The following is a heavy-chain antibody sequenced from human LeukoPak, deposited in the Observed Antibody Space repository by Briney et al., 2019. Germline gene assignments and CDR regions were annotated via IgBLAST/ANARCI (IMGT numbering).Heavy chain of an antibody. CDR3: ARDLDYYDSSGYRVSLDAFDI. CDR1: GGSISSYY. V-gene: IGHV4-59*01. D-gene: IGHD3-22*01. Sequence: TSETLSLTCTVSGGSISSYYWSWIRQPPGKGLEWIGYIYYSGSTNYNPSLKSRVTISVDTSKNQFSLKLSSVTAADTAVYYCARDLDYYDSSGYRVSLDAFDIWGQGTTVTVSS. CDR2: IYYSGST. J-gene: IGHJ3*02.